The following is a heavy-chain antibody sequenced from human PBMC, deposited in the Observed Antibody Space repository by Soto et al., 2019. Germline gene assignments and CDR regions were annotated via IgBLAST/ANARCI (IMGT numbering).Heavy chain of an antibody. CDR2: MNPNRGNT. V-gene: IGHV1-8*01. CDR1: GYTFTSYD. CDR3: AREYSSGWSKD. Sequence: QVQLVQSGAEVKKPGASVKVSCKASGYTFTSYDINWVRQATGQGLEWMGWMNPNRGNTGYAQKSKGRVNMTSNTSIRTAYTELSSLRSEDTAVYYCAREYSSGWSKDWGQGTLVTVSS. D-gene: IGHD6-19*01. J-gene: IGHJ4*02.